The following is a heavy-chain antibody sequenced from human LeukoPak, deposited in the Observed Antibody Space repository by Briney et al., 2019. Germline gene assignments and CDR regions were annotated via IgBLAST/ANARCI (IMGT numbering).Heavy chain of an antibody. CDR2: IWYDGSNK. CDR1: GFTFSNYG. J-gene: IGHJ4*02. Sequence: GGSLRLSCAASGFTFSNYGMHWVRQAPGKGLEWVAVIWYDGSNKYYADSVKGRFTISRDNSKNTLYLQMNSLRAEDTAVYYCAKSDTAMVYYFDYWGQGTLVTVSS. D-gene: IGHD5-18*01. V-gene: IGHV3-33*06. CDR3: AKSDTAMVYYFDY.